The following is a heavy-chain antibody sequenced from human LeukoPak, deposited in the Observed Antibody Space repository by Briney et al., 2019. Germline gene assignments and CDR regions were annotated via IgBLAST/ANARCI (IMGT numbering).Heavy chain of an antibody. CDR1: GFTFSSYA. CDR3: AKDRGDGDYYFDY. Sequence: PGGSLRLSCAASGFTFSSYALSWVRQAPGKGLEWVSAISGSGGSTYYADSVKGRFTISRDNSKNTLYLQMNSLRAEDTAVYYCAKDRGDGDYYFDYWGQGTLVTVSS. J-gene: IGHJ4*02. CDR2: ISGSGGST. V-gene: IGHV3-23*01. D-gene: IGHD4-17*01.